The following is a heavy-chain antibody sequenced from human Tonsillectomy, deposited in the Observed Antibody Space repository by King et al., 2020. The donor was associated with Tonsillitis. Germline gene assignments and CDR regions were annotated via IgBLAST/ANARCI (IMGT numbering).Heavy chain of an antibody. D-gene: IGHD6-6*01. V-gene: IGHV1-2*02. Sequence: VQLVQSGAEVKKPGASVIISCKASGYTFTGHYIHWVRQAPGQGLEWMGWINPYNFGPNSAQKFQGRVTITRDTSINTPYLELSSPRSDDTAVYFCARADFSYSSSSLDYWGQGTLVTVSS. CDR1: GYTFTGHY. CDR3: ARADFSYSSSSLDY. J-gene: IGHJ4*02. CDR2: INPYNFGP.